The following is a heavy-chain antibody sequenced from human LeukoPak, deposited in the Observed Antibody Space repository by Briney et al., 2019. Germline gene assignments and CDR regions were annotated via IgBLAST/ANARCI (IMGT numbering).Heavy chain of an antibody. J-gene: IGHJ4*02. CDR1: GGSFSGYY. CDR2: INHSGST. V-gene: IGHV4-34*01. D-gene: IGHD3-10*01. CDR3: ARHRWSYYYGSGSYSYFDY. Sequence: PSETLSLTCAVYGGSFSGYYWSWIRQPPGKGLEWIGEINHSGSTNYNPSLKSRVTISVDTSKNQFSLKLSSVTAADTAVYYCARHRWSYYYGSGSYSYFDYWGQGSLVTVSS.